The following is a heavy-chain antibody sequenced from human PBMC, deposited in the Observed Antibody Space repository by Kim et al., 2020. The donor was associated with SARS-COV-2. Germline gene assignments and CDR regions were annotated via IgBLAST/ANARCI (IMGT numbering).Heavy chain of an antibody. CDR3: ARSGPPFYFDY. CDR1: GGSISSSSYY. V-gene: IGHV4-39*01. CDR2: IYYSGST. J-gene: IGHJ4*02. D-gene: IGHD3-10*01. Sequence: SQTLSLTCTVSGGSISSSSYYWGWIRQPPGKGLEWIGSIYYSGSTYYNPSLKSRVTISVDTSKNQFSLKLSSVTAADTAVYYCARSGPPFYFDYCGQVTL.